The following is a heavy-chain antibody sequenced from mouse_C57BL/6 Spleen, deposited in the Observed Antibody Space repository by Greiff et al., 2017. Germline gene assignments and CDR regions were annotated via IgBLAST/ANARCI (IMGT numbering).Heavy chain of an antibody. CDR3: ARALIYYGYERASYYFDY. D-gene: IGHD2-2*01. Sequence: EVQLQQSGPELVKPGASVKISCKASGYTFTDYYMNWVKQSHGKSLEWIGDINPNNGGTSYNQKFKGKATLTVDKSSSTAYMELRSLTSEDSAVYYCARALIYYGYERASYYFDYWGQGTTLTVSS. J-gene: IGHJ2*01. V-gene: IGHV1-26*01. CDR1: GYTFTDYY. CDR2: INPNNGGT.